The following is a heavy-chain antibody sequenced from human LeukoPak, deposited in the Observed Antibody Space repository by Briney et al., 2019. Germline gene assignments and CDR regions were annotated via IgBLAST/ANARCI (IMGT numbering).Heavy chain of an antibody. V-gene: IGHV3-30*02. J-gene: IGHJ4*02. CDR2: IRYDESNK. D-gene: IGHD3-3*01. CDR1: GFTFSSYG. Sequence: PGGSLRLSCAASGFTFSSYGMHWVRQAPGKGLEWVAFIRYDESNKYYVDSVKGRFTISRDNSKNTLYLQMSSLRAEDTAVYYCAKDAYITIFGVAPDYWGQGTLVTVSS. CDR3: AKDAYITIFGVAPDY.